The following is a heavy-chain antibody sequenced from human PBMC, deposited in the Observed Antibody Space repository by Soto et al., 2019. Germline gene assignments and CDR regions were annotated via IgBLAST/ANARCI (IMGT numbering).Heavy chain of an antibody. J-gene: IGHJ4*02. CDR3: ARGITRHIRNTPMAY. CDR1: YGSISTFY. Sequence: PSETLSLTCTFSYGSISTFYLSLIRKTPGKGLECIGYIYYSGSTNYNPSLESRVTISLDTSKNQFSLNLSSVTAADTAVYYCARGITRHIRNTPMAYWGQGTLVTVSS. D-gene: IGHD5-18*01. V-gene: IGHV4-59*01. CDR2: IYYSGST.